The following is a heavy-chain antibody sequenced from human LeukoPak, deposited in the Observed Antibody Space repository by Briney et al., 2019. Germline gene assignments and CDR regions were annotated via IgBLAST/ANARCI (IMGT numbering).Heavy chain of an antibody. D-gene: IGHD3-10*01. CDR2: IHYSGSI. Sequence: SETLSLTCTVSGGPISSNSYFWGWLRQPPGKGLEWIGIIHYSGSIYYSPSLKSRLSISIDTSKNQFSLKLSSVTAADTAVCYCASQKTLVRGAIRLFDASDIWGQGTVVTVSS. J-gene: IGHJ3*02. V-gene: IGHV4-39*01. CDR3: ASQKTLVRGAIRLFDASDI. CDR1: GGPISSNSYF.